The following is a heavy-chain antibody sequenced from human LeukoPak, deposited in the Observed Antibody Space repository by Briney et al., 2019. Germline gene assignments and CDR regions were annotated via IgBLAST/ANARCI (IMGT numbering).Heavy chain of an antibody. V-gene: IGHV4-34*01. CDR3: ARGAVARPFDF. CDR1: GGSFSGDY. Sequence: SETLSLTCAMYGGSFSGDYWNWIRQPPGTGLEWMGEINHSGSTNYNPSLKSRVTISVDTSKNQFSLKLSSVTAADTAVYYCARGAVARPFDFWGQGTLVTVSS. CDR2: INHSGST. J-gene: IGHJ4*02.